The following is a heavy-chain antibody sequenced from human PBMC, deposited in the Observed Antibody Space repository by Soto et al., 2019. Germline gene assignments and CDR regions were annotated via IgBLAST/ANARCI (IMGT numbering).Heavy chain of an antibody. CDR3: ARVTSYYYDSSGYYYRRAYYFDY. D-gene: IGHD3-22*01. V-gene: IGHV4-34*01. CDR2: INHSGST. J-gene: IGHJ4*02. CDR1: GGSFSGYY. Sequence: SETLSLTCAVYGGSFSGYYWSWIRQPPGKGLERIGEINHSGSTNYNPSLKSRVTISVDTSKNQFSLKLSSVTAADTAVYYCARVTSYYYDSSGYYYRRAYYFDYWGQGTLVTVS.